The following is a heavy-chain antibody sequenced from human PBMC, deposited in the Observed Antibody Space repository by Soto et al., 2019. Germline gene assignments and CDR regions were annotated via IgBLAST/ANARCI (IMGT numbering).Heavy chain of an antibody. Sequence: GESLKISCKGSGYSFTSYGIGWVRQMPGKGLEWMGIIYPGDSDTRYSPSFQGQVTISADKSISTAYLQWSSLKASDTAMYYCARHRHGYCSSTSCYYRGLYYYYGMDVWGQGTTVTVSS. J-gene: IGHJ6*02. D-gene: IGHD2-2*03. CDR3: ARHRHGYCSSTSCYYRGLYYYYGMDV. CDR1: GYSFTSYG. CDR2: IYPGDSDT. V-gene: IGHV5-51*01.